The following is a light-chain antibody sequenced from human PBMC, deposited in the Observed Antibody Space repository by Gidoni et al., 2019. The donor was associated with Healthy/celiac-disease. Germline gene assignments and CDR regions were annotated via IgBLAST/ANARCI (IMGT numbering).Light chain of an antibody. CDR1: QGISSY. CDR2: AAS. J-gene: IGKJ4*01. V-gene: IGKV1-8*01. CDR3: QQYYSYPFT. Sequence: AIRITQSPSSLSASTGDRVTINCRASQGISSYLPWYQQKPGKAPNLLIYAASTLQSGVPSKFSGSGSGTDFTLTISCLQSEDFATYYCQQYYSYPFTFGGGTKVEIK.